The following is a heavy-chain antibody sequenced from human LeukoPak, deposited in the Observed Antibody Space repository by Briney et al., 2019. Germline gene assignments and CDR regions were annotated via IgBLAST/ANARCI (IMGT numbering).Heavy chain of an antibody. CDR2: IRSKANNYAH. CDR1: GFTFSGSA. J-gene: IGHJ3*02. CDR3: TSRPTPFYYYDSSASDAFES. Sequence: GGSLRLSCAASGFTFSGSAIHWVRQASGMGLEWLGLIRSKANNYAHAYSASGKGRITSYRYNSQNTAYLQMNSLKPEDTAVYYCTSRPTPFYYYDSSASDAFESWGQGTMVTVSS. D-gene: IGHD3-22*01. V-gene: IGHV3-73*01.